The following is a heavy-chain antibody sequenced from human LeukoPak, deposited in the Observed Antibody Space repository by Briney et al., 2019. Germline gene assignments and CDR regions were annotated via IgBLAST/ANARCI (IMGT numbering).Heavy chain of an antibody. J-gene: IGHJ6*02. D-gene: IGHD6-13*01. CDR1: GYTFTGYY. CDR3: ARDSVKIAAVGSYYYGMDV. V-gene: IGHV1-2*02. Sequence: GASVKVSCKASGYTFTGYYMHWVRQAPGQGLEWMGWINPNSGGTNYAQKFQGRVTMTRDTSISTAYMELSRLRSDDTAVYYCARDSVKIAAVGSYYYGMDVWGQGTTVTVSS. CDR2: INPNSGGT.